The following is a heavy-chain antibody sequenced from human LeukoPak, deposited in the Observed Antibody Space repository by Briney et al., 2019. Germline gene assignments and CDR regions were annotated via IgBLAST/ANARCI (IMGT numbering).Heavy chain of an antibody. CDR1: GGSISSYY. Sequence: SETLSLTCTVSGGSISSYYWSWIRQPPGKGLEWIGYIYYSGSTNYNPSLKSRVTISVDTSKNQFSLKLSSVTAADTAVYYCARDSGYSSGWYIYYWGQGTLLTVSS. CDR3: ARDSGYSSGWYIYY. D-gene: IGHD6-19*01. J-gene: IGHJ4*02. CDR2: IYYSGST. V-gene: IGHV4-59*01.